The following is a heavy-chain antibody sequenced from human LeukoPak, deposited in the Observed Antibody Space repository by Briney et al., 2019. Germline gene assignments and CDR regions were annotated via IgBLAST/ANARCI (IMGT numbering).Heavy chain of an antibody. CDR3: LSGHNNAFDP. Sequence: PSETLSLTCTVFGGSITINSFYWGWIRQPPGKGLEWIGSIYYTGSTYYNPSLKSRVTISVDTSMNQFSLKLSSVTAADTAVYYCLSGHNNAFDPWGQGTLVTVSP. CDR1: GGSITINSFY. V-gene: IGHV4-39*01. D-gene: IGHD3-9*01. J-gene: IGHJ5*02. CDR2: IYYTGST.